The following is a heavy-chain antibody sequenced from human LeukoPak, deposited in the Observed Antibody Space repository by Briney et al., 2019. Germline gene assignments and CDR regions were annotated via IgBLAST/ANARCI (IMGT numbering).Heavy chain of an antibody. CDR3: AKDRGPEWWGSFDY. J-gene: IGHJ4*02. D-gene: IGHD3-16*01. Sequence: ASVKVSCKASGYTFTGYYVQWVRQAPGQGLEWMGWINPDSGGTNYAQKFQGRVTMTRDASISTAYMELSRLTSDETAVYYCAKDRGPEWWGSFDYWGQGTLVTVSS. CDR2: INPDSGGT. V-gene: IGHV1-2*02. CDR1: GYTFTGYY.